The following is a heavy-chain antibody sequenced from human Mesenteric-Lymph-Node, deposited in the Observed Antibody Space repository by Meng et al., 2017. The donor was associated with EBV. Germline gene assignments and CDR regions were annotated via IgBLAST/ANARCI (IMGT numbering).Heavy chain of an antibody. J-gene: IGHJ4*02. CDR1: GGTFSSYA. CDR3: ATYYYDSSAYFD. Sequence: VRWVQSGAEVKKPGASVKVSCKASGGTFSSYAISWVRQAPGQGLEWMGGIIPIFSTANYAQKLQGRVTITADESTSTAYMELNSLRSEDTAVYYCATYYYDSSAYFDWGQGTLVTVSS. D-gene: IGHD3-22*01. CDR2: IIPIFSTA. V-gene: IGHV1-69*13.